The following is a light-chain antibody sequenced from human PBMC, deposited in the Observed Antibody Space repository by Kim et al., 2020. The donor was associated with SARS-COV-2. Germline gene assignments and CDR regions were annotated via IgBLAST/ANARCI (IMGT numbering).Light chain of an antibody. Sequence: DIVMTQSPLSLPVTPGEPASVSCRSSQRLLNGNRYNSLDWYVQKPGQSPQLLIYLGSTRASGVPDRFSGSGSGTEFTLKIDRVEAEDVAIYYCMQTLQTPLTFGVGTKVDIK. CDR2: LGS. J-gene: IGKJ4*01. CDR1: QRLLNGNRYNS. CDR3: MQTLQTPLT. V-gene: IGKV2-28*01.